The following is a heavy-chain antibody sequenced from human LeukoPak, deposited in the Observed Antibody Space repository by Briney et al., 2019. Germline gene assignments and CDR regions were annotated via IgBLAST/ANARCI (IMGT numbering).Heavy chain of an antibody. CDR2: IWYDGSNK. J-gene: IGHJ6*03. V-gene: IGHV3-33*06. CDR3: AKGSDCSSTSCRSRHYYYYMDV. CDR1: GFTFSSYG. D-gene: IGHD2-2*01. Sequence: GGSLRLSCAASGFTFSSYGMHWVRQAPGKGLEWVAVIWYDGSNKYYADSVKGRFTISRDNSKNTLYLQMNSLRAEDTAVYYCAKGSDCSSTSCRSRHYYYYMDVWGKGTTVTVSS.